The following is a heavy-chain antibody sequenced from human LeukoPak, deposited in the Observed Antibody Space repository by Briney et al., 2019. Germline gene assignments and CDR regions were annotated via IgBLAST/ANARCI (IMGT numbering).Heavy chain of an antibody. V-gene: IGHV3-23*01. J-gene: IGHJ5*02. D-gene: IGHD6-13*01. Sequence: ASVKVSCKASGGTFSSYAISWVRQAPGKGLEWVSAISGSGGSTYYADSVKGRFTISRDNSKNTLYLQMNSLRAEDTAVYYCAKDRSSWYGSWFDPWGQGTLVTVSS. CDR3: AKDRSSWYGSWFDP. CDR1: GGTFSSYA. CDR2: ISGSGGST.